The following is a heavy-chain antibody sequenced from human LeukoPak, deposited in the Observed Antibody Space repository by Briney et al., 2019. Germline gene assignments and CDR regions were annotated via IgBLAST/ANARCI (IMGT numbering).Heavy chain of an antibody. CDR2: FDPEDGET. V-gene: IGHV1-24*01. Sequence: ASVNLSCKLSGNTLSELSMHWVRQAPGKGLEWMGRFDPEDGETIYAQKFQGRVTLTEDTSTDTAYMELCSLTSEDTAVYYCAGDPSDCYASEWGQGTLVTVSS. CDR3: AGDPSDCYASE. D-gene: IGHD3-16*01. CDR1: GNTLSELS. J-gene: IGHJ4*02.